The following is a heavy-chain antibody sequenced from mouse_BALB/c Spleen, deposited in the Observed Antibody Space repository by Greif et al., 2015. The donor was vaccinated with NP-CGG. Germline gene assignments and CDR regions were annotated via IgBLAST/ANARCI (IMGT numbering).Heavy chain of an antibody. CDR2: IYPGGGYT. D-gene: IGHD4-1*01. CDR3: ARDPSWDVGWYFDV. J-gene: IGHJ1*01. V-gene: IGHV1-63*02. CDR1: GYTFTNYW. Sequence: QVQLQQSGAELVRPGTSVKISCKASGYTFTNYWLGWVKQRPGHGLEWIGDIYPGGGYTNYNEKFKGKATLTADTSSSTAYMQLSSLTAEDSAVYFCARDPSWDVGWYFDVWGAGTTVTVSS.